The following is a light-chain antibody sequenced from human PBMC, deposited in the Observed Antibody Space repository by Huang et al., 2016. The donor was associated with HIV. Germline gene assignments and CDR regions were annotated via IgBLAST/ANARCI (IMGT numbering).Light chain of an antibody. CDR3: QQYKSYSWT. CDR1: QTMSTW. Sequence: DIQMTQSPSTRSASVGDRVTITCRASQTMSTWLAWYQQKPGTAPKLLIYEASYLERGVPSRFSGSGSGTEFTLTISSLQPDDFATYYCQQYKSYSWTFGQGTKVEIK. J-gene: IGKJ1*01. CDR2: EAS. V-gene: IGKV1-5*03.